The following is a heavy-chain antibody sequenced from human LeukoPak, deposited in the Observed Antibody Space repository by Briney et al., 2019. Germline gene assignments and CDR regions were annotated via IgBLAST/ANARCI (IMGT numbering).Heavy chain of an antibody. CDR3: ARVGPPYYYYYMDV. CDR1: GFTFSASW. J-gene: IGHJ6*03. CDR2: IKQDGSEK. V-gene: IGHV3-7*01. Sequence: PGGSLRLSCAASGFTFSASWMGWVRQAPGKGLEWVANIKQDGSEKYSADSLKGRFTISRDNAKKLLYLQVDSLRVEDTAVYYCARVGPPYYYYYMDVWGEGTTVTVSS.